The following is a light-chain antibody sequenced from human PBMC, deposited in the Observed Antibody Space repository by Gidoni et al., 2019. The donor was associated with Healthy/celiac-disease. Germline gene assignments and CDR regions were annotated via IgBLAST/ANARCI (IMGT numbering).Light chain of an antibody. CDR1: SSNIGSNT. CDR2: SNN. Sequence: QSVLPQPPSASGTPGQRVTISCSRSSSNIGSNTVNWYQQLPGTAPKHLIYSNNQRPSGVPDRFSGSKSGTSASLAISGLQSEDEADYYCAAWDDSLNGLVFGTGTKVTVL. V-gene: IGLV1-44*01. CDR3: AAWDDSLNGLV. J-gene: IGLJ1*01.